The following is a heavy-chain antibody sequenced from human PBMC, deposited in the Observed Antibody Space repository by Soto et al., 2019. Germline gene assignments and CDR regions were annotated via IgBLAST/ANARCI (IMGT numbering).Heavy chain of an antibody. J-gene: IGHJ4*02. CDR3: ARPANTVADHFDL. D-gene: IGHD4-17*01. V-gene: IGHV5-51*01. Sequence: GESLKISCKGSGYSFTSYWIGWVRQMPGKGLEWMGFIYPGDSDTRYGPSFQGQVTISADQSINTAYLQWDSLKASDTAIYYCARPANTVADHFDLWGQGTPVTVSS. CDR2: IYPGDSDT. CDR1: GYSFTSYW.